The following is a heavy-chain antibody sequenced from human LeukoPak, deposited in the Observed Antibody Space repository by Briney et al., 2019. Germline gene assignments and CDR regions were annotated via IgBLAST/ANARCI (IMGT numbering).Heavy chain of an antibody. CDR2: INPNSGGT. CDR1: GYTFTGYY. CDR3: ARDTDSSGWYYFDY. Sequence: ASVKVSCKASGYTFTGYYMHWVRQAPGQGLEWMGWINPNSGGTNYAQKFQGRVTMTRDTSISTAYMELSRLRSDDTAVYYCARDTDSSGWYYFDYWGQGTLVTVSS. J-gene: IGHJ4*02. D-gene: IGHD6-19*01. V-gene: IGHV1-2*02.